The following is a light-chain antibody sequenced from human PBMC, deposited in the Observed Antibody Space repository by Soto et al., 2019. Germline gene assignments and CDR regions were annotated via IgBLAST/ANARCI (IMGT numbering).Light chain of an antibody. V-gene: IGKV3-15*01. Sequence: EVMMTQFPATVSVTAGERVSLSCGASQSVRTSLAWYQQRPGQAPRLLIHYASTRASGVPARFSGSGSGTNFTLAIDSLQSEDFAIYYCQQYAYWPETFGHGTKVAI. CDR3: QQYAYWPET. CDR2: YAS. CDR1: QSVRTS. J-gene: IGKJ1*01.